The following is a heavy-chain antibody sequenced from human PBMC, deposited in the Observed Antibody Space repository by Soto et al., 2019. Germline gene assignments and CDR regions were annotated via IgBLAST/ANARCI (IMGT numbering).Heavy chain of an antibody. D-gene: IGHD2-2*01. J-gene: IGHJ4*02. CDR2: IKQDGSEK. Sequence: GGSLRLSCAASGFTFSSYWMSWVRQAPGKGLEWVANIKQDGSEKYYVDSVKGRFTISRDNAKNSLYLQMNSLRAEDTAVYYCARVGIGATAPDYCSSTSCYEQYYFDYWGQGTLVTVSS. V-gene: IGHV3-7*01. CDR1: GFTFSSYW. CDR3: ARVGIGATAPDYCSSTSCYEQYYFDY.